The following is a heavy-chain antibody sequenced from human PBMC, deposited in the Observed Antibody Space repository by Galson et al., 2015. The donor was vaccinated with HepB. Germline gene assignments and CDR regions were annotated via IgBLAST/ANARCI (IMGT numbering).Heavy chain of an antibody. J-gene: IGHJ4*02. CDR3: AVDNPSASSSSSGFDF. V-gene: IGHV1-58*01. CDR2: IVVGSGNT. D-gene: IGHD6-6*01. CDR1: GFTFRGSP. Sequence: SVKVSCKASGFTFRGSPVQWVRQARGQGLEWIGWIVVGSGNTKYAQKFQGTVILTRDKSTRTAYLELSSPRSEDTAVYYCAVDNPSASSSSSGFDFWGQGTLVTVSS.